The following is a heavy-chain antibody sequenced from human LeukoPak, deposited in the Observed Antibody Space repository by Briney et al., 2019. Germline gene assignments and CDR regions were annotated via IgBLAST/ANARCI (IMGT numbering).Heavy chain of an antibody. CDR2: ISGSGGST. CDR1: GFTFSSYA. CDR3: ARVWDDWDSPITDAFDI. J-gene: IGHJ3*02. D-gene: IGHD1-1*01. V-gene: IGHV3-23*01. Sequence: GGSLRLSCAASGFTFSSYAMSWVRRAPGKGLEWVSAISGSGGSTYYADSVKGRFTISRDNSKNTLYLQMNSLRAEDTAVYYCARVWDDWDSPITDAFDIWGQGTMVTVSS.